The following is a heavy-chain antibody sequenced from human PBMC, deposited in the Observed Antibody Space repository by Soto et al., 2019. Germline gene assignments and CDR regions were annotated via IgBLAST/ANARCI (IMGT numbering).Heavy chain of an antibody. J-gene: IGHJ3*01. CDR3: EGSWT. CDR1: GFNTRNYL. V-gene: IGHV3-23*01. CDR2: MSVSGAT. Sequence: EVQLLESGGGLVQPGGSLRLSCEVSGFNTRNYLMSWVRQAPGKGLEWVSGMSVSGATQYADSVKGRFTISKDFSKNTLYLQMTNLRAEDTAVYHCEGSWTWGQGTMVTVSS. D-gene: IGHD5-12*01.